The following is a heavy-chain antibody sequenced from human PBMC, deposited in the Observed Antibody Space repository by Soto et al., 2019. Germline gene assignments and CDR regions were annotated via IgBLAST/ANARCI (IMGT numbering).Heavy chain of an antibody. CDR2: IWYDGSNK. Sequence: GGSLRLSCAASGFTFSSYGMHWVRQAPGKGLEWVAVIWYDGSNKYYADSVKGRFTISRDNSKNTLYLQMNSLRAEDTAVYYCARDLRNYRYWYFDLWGRGTLVTVSS. J-gene: IGHJ2*01. CDR3: ARDLRNYRYWYFDL. D-gene: IGHD1-7*01. V-gene: IGHV3-33*01. CDR1: GFTFSSYG.